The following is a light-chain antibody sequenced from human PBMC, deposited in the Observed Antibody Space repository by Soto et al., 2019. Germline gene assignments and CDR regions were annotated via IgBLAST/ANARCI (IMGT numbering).Light chain of an antibody. Sequence: EIGVTQYPATLSFSRGYRSTRSCMASQSVSSYLAWYQQKPGQAPRLLIYDASTRATGIPARFSGSGSGTEFTLTISSLQSEDFAVYYCQQYDNWPQTFGQGTKVDIK. J-gene: IGKJ1*01. CDR2: DAS. CDR3: QQYDNWPQT. CDR1: QSVSSY. V-gene: IGKV3-15*01.